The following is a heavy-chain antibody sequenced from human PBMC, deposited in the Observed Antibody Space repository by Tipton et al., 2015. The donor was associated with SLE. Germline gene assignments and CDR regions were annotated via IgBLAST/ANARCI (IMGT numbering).Heavy chain of an antibody. CDR2: IYYSGST. CDR3: ARGVQLGY. D-gene: IGHD6-6*01. CDR1: GGSISSHY. V-gene: IGHV4-39*01. J-gene: IGHJ4*02. Sequence: TLSLTCTVSGGSISSHYWSWIRQPPGKGLEWIGSIYYSGSTYYNPSLKSRVTISVDTSKNQFSLKLSSVTAADTAVYYCARGVQLGYWGQGTLVTVSS.